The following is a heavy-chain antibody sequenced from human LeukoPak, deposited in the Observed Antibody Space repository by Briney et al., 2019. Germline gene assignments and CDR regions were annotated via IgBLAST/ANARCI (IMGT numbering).Heavy chain of an antibody. CDR3: AKRSDYYGSGSYYWYFDL. Sequence: GGSLRLSCAASGFTFSSYSMNRVRQAPGKGLEWVSGISGSGGNIYYADSVKGRFTITRDNSKNMLYLQMNNLRAEDTAVYYCAKRSDYYGSGSYYWYFDLWGRGILVTVSS. V-gene: IGHV3-23*01. CDR2: ISGSGGNI. CDR1: GFTFSSYS. D-gene: IGHD3-10*01. J-gene: IGHJ2*01.